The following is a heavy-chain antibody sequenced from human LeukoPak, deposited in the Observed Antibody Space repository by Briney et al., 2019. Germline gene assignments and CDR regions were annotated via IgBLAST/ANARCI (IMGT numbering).Heavy chain of an antibody. Sequence: SVKVSCKASGYTFTSYGISWVRQAPGQGLEWMGGIIPIFGTANYAQKFQGRVTITADESTSTAYMELSSLRSEDTAVYYCARRYCSSTSCYGPFDYWGQGTLVTVSS. V-gene: IGHV1-69*13. CDR1: GYTFTSYG. J-gene: IGHJ4*02. CDR3: ARRYCSSTSCYGPFDY. CDR2: IIPIFGTA. D-gene: IGHD2-2*01.